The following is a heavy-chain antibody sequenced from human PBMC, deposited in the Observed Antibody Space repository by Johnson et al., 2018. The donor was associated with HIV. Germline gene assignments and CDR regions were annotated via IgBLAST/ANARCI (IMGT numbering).Heavy chain of an antibody. Sequence: VQLVESGGALVQPGRSLRLSCTASGFTFGDYAMNWVRQAPGKGLEWVSYISGGSSTIYYADSVNGRFTISRDNAKNSLDLQMNSLRAEDTAVYYCARGEDYGGNYGALDIWGQGTMVTVSS. J-gene: IGHJ3*02. CDR1: GFTFGDYA. CDR2: ISGGSSTI. V-gene: IGHV3-48*01. CDR3: ARGEDYGGNYGALDI. D-gene: IGHD4-23*01.